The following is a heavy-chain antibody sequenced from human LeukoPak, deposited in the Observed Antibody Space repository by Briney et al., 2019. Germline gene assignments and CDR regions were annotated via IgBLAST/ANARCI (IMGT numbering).Heavy chain of an antibody. CDR2: IYYSGST. D-gene: IGHD3-9*01. CDR1: GGSISSYY. J-gene: IGHJ4*02. Sequence: SEILSLTCTVSGGSISSYYWSWVRQPPGKGLEWIGYIYYSGSTNYNPSLKSRVTISVDTSKNQFSLKLSSVTAADTAVYYCARRLLTGYYEFWGQGTLVTVSS. CDR3: ARRLLTGYYEF. V-gene: IGHV4-59*01.